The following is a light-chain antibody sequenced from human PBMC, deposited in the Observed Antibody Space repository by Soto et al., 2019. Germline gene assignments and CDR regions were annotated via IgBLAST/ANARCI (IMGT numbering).Light chain of an antibody. CDR2: GAS. Sequence: EIVMTQSPATLSVSPGERATLSCRASQSVNSNLVWYQQKPGQAPRLLIYGASTRATGIPARFGGSGSGTEFTLTISSLQSEDFAVYYCQQYDNWPPYTFGQGTKLEIK. J-gene: IGKJ2*01. CDR3: QQYDNWPPYT. V-gene: IGKV3-15*01. CDR1: QSVNSN.